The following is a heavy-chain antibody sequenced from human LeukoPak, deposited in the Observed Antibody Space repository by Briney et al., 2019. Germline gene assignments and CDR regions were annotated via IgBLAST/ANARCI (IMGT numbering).Heavy chain of an antibody. D-gene: IGHD5-18*01. CDR3: ARGSGYGEN. Sequence: PPETLSLTCAVYGGSFSGYYWSWIRQPPGKGLEWIGEINHSGSTNYNPSLKSRVTISVDTSKNQFSLKLSSVTAADTAVYYCARGSGYGENWGQGTLVTVSS. CDR1: GGSFSGYY. CDR2: INHSGST. V-gene: IGHV4-34*01. J-gene: IGHJ4*02.